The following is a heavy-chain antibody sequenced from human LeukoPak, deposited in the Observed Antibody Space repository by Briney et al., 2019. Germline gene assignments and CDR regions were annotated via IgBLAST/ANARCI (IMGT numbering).Heavy chain of an antibody. J-gene: IGHJ5*02. CDR3: ARDTGGRGWFDP. D-gene: IGHD2-8*02. CDR2: ISSSSTTI. CDR1: GFTFSSYS. V-gene: IGHV3-48*01. Sequence: PGGSLRLSCAASGFTFSSYSMNWVRQAPGKGLEWVSYISSSSTTIYYADSVKGRFTISRDNAKNSLYLQMNGLRAEDMAVYYCARDTGGRGWFDPWGQGTLVTVSS.